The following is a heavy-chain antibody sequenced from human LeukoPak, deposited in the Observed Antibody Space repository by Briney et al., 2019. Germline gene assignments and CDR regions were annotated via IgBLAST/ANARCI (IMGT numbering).Heavy chain of an antibody. CDR1: GGSINEHA. CDR2: VYYTGSS. CDR3: ARLSRIATAGAYSYHSLDI. J-gene: IGHJ6*02. V-gene: IGHV4-59*11. Sequence: SETLSLTCTVSGGSINEHAWCWIRQPPGRGLEWIGCVYYTGSSEYNASLKSRLTISTDTSNNQLSLKVTSVTAADTAIYSCARLSRIATAGAYSYHSLDIWGQGTTVTVSS. D-gene: IGHD6-13*01.